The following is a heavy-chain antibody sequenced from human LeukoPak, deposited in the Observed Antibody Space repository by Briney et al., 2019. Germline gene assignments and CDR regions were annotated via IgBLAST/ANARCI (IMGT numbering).Heavy chain of an antibody. Sequence: ASVKVSCKASGDSFTSYGISWVRQAPGQRLEWMGWINAGNGNTKYSQKFQGRVTITRDTSASTAYMVLSSLRSEDTAVYYCARGGYGGSYHFDYWGQGTLVTVSS. V-gene: IGHV1-3*01. J-gene: IGHJ4*02. CDR3: ARGGYGGSYHFDY. CDR1: GDSFTSYG. D-gene: IGHD1-26*01. CDR2: INAGNGNT.